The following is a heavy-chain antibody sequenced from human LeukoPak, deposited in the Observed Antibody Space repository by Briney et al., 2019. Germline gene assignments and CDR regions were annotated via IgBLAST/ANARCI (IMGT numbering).Heavy chain of an antibody. D-gene: IGHD6-13*01. J-gene: IGHJ4*02. CDR1: GFTFSSYS. CDR2: ISSNGGST. Sequence: PGGSLRLSCAASGFTFSSYSMNWVRQAPGKGLEYVSAISSNGGSTYYANSVKGRFTISRDNSKNTLYLQMGSLRAEDMAVYYCAREGSSWAFDYWGQGTLVTVSS. CDR3: AREGSSWAFDY. V-gene: IGHV3-64*01.